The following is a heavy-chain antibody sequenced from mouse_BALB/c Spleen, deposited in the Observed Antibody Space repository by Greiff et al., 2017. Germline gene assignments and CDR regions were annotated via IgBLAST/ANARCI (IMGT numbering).Heavy chain of an antibody. V-gene: IGHV5-6-3*01. Sequence: EVMLVESGGGLVQPGGSLKLSCAASGFTFSSYGMSWVRQTPDKRLELVATINSNGGSTYYPDSVKGRFTISRDNAKNTLYLQMSSLKSEDTAMYYCARDRGLRRYMDYWGQGTSVTVSS. CDR2: INSNGGST. CDR1: GFTFSSYG. J-gene: IGHJ4*01. CDR3: ARDRGLRRYMDY. D-gene: IGHD2-4*01.